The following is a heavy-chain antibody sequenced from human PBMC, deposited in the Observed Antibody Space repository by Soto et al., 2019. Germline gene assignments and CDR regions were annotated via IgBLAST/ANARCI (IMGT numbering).Heavy chain of an antibody. J-gene: IGHJ4*02. V-gene: IGHV1-69*04. CDR2: VNPIVSMS. D-gene: IGHD3-10*01. Sequence: QVQLVQSGAEVKRPGSSVKVSCKASGDTFNFYSINLVRQAPGLGLEWMGRVNPIVSMSNYAQRFQGRVTMTADKSTSTAYMELSGLRSEDTAIYYCATSYGSGYRAFDYWGQGALVTVSS. CDR3: ATSYGSGYRAFDY. CDR1: GDTFNFYS.